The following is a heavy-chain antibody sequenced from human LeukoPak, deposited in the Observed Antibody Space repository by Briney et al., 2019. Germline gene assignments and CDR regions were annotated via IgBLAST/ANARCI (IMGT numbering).Heavy chain of an antibody. CDR2: IYYSGST. D-gene: IGHD3-22*01. J-gene: IGHJ4*02. CDR3: ARDYDSSGLADY. V-gene: IGHV4-31*03. Sequence: PSETLSLTCTVSGGSISSGGYYWSWIRQHPGKGLEWIGYIYYSGSTYYNPSLKSRVTISVDTSKNQFSLKLSSVTAADTAVYYCARDYDSSGLADYWGQGTLVTVSS. CDR1: GGSISSGGYY.